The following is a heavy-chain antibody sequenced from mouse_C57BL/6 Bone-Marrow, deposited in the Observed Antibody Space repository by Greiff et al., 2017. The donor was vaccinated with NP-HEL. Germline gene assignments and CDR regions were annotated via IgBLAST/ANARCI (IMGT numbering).Heavy chain of an antibody. CDR2: IRLKSDNYAT. J-gene: IGHJ3*01. CDR3: TSTMGGY. Sequence: EVKVEESGGGLVQPGGSMKLSCVASGFTFSNYWMNWVRQSPEKGLEWVAQIRLKSDNYATHYAESVKGRFTISRDDSKSSVYLQMNNLRAEDTGIYYCTSTMGGYWGQGTLVTVSA. D-gene: IGHD2-1*01. CDR1: GFTFSNYW. V-gene: IGHV6-3*01.